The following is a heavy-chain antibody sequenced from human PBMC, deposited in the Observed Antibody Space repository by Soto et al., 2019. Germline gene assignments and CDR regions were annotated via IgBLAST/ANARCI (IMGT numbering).Heavy chain of an antibody. CDR1: GFSLSNARMG. Sequence: QVTLKESGPVLVKPTETLTLTCTVSGFSLSNARMGVSWIRQPPGKALEWLAHIFSNDEKAYTTSLSSRLTISKDTSNSQVVLTMTNMDPVDTATYFCTRITLYDWDDGYFDYWGQGTLVTVSS. D-gene: IGHD1-20*01. CDR3: TRITLYDWDDGYFDY. V-gene: IGHV2-26*01. J-gene: IGHJ4*02. CDR2: IFSNDEK.